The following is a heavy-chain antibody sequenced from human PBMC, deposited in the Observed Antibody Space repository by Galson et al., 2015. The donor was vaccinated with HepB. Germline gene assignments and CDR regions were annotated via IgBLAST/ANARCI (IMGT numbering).Heavy chain of an antibody. CDR3: AKDKVGYFTYAMDV. Sequence: SLRLSCAASGFTFDDYAMHWVRLAPGKGLEWVSGITWNSGSINYADSVKGRFTISRDNAKNSLYLQMNSLRPEDSALYYCAKDKVGYFTYAMDVWGQGTTVIVSS. CDR2: ITWNSGSI. J-gene: IGHJ6*02. V-gene: IGHV3-9*01. CDR1: GFTFDDYA. D-gene: IGHD1-26*01.